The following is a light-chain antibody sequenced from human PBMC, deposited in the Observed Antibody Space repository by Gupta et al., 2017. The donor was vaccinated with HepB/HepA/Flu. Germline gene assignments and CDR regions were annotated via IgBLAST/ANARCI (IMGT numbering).Light chain of an antibody. Sequence: ILSTNSPGTLSLSTGKWATLSCRSGESLATRSLAWYKQKPGQAPRLLIYEASTRAPGIPDRVTGSGSGTDFTLTIGRLEPEDFAIYYCQQYGWTPLTFGPGTKVEIK. J-gene: IGKJ3*01. CDR2: EAS. CDR3: QQYGWTPLT. CDR1: ESLATRS. V-gene: IGKV3-20*01.